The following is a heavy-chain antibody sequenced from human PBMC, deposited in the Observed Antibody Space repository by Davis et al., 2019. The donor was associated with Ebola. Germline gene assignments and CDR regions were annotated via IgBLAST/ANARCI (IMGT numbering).Heavy chain of an antibody. CDR2: ISSSGSTI. D-gene: IGHD3-3*01. CDR3: ARDYDFWSGYWPRRYYYYGMDV. V-gene: IGHV3-48*03. Sequence: GESLKISCAASGFTFSSYEMNWVRQAPGKGLEWVSYISSSGSTIYYADSVKGRFTISRDNAKNSLYLQMNSLRAEDTAVYYCARDYDFWSGYWPRRYYYYGMDVWGQGTTVTVSS. J-gene: IGHJ6*02. CDR1: GFTFSSYE.